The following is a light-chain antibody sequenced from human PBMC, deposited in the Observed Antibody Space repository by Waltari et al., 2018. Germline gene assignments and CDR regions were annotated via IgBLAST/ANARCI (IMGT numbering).Light chain of an antibody. CDR1: QSVSSL. J-gene: IGKJ4*01. CDR3: QQRGNWPLT. V-gene: IGKV3-11*01. Sequence: EIVLTQSPATLSLSPGERATLSCRASQSVSSLLAWQQQKPGQAPRLLIFDASNRATGVPARFSGSGSGTDFTLTISSLEPEDFAVYYCQQRGNWPLTFGGGTKVELK. CDR2: DAS.